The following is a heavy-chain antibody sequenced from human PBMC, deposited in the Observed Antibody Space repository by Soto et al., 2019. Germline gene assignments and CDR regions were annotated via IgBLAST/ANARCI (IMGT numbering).Heavy chain of an antibody. Sequence: SETLSLTCAVSGGSISSGGYSWSWIRQPPGKGLEWIGYIYLSGSTYYNPSLKGRVTISVDRSKNQFSLKLSSVTAADTAVYYCARVPDRWGQGTMVTVS. CDR3: ARVPDR. J-gene: IGHJ5*02. CDR2: IYLSGST. V-gene: IGHV4-30-2*01. CDR1: GGSISSGGYS. D-gene: IGHD2-2*01.